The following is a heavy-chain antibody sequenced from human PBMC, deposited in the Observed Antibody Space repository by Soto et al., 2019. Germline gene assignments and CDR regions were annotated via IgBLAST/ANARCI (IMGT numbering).Heavy chain of an antibody. J-gene: IGHJ2*01. Sequence: EVQLLESGGGLVQPGGSLRLSCAASGFPFNNYPLSWVRQAPGKGLGWVATIRNSGGSTAYADSVKGRFSISRDQAKNTLHLQMNSLRVEDTAVDYCGKCDFGDPYWYFDFWGRGTLVTVSS. CDR2: IRNSGGST. CDR3: GKCDFGDPYWYFDF. V-gene: IGHV3-23*01. CDR1: GFPFNNYP. D-gene: IGHD4-17*01.